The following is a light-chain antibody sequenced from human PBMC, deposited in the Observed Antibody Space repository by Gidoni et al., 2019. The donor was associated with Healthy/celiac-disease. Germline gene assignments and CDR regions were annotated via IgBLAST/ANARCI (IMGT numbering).Light chain of an antibody. CDR2: WAS. J-gene: IGKJ4*01. CDR1: QSVLYSSNNKNY. Sequence: DIVMTPSPDSLAVTLGERATINCKSSQSVLYSSNNKNYLAWYQQKPGQPPKLRIYWASTRESGVPDRFSGSGSGTDFTLTISSLQAEDVAVYFCQQYYSTPPITFGGGTKVEIK. CDR3: QQYYSTPPIT. V-gene: IGKV4-1*01.